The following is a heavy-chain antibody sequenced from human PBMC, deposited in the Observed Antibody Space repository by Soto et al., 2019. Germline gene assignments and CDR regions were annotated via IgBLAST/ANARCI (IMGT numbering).Heavy chain of an antibody. CDR3: AKDQWSCTSGVCYLFFVH. CDR2: IPSDESIK. V-gene: IGHV3-30*18. D-gene: IGHD2-8*01. J-gene: IGHJ4*02. CDR1: GFAFSRNI. Sequence: QVQLVESGGGVVQPGKSLRLSCAASGFAFSRNIMHWVRQAPGQGLEWVAQIPSDESIKYYADSLKGRFTNSRDNSKDIVYLHLDSLTPEVTAVYFCAKDQWSCTSGVCYLFFVHWGQGSIVTVSA.